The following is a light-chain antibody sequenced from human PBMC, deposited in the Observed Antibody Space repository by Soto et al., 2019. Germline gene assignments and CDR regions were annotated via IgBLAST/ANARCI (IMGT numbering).Light chain of an antibody. V-gene: IGKV3-20*01. Sequence: IVLTQSPGTLSLSPGERATLSCRASQSVSSAFFAWYQQKPGQPLRLLIYAAASRATGIPDRFSGSGSATDFPLTISRLEPEDFAVYYCQQYGDSPPTFGRGTKVEIK. CDR1: QSVSSAF. CDR2: AAA. J-gene: IGKJ2*01. CDR3: QQYGDSPPT.